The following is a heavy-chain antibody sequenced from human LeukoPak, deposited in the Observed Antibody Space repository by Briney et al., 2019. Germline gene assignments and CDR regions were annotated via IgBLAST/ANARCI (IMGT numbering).Heavy chain of an antibody. CDR3: ARDTGGFDY. V-gene: IGHV3-53*01. CDR2: IYSDGRT. Sequence: GGSLRLSCAASGFTVSNNYMTWVRQAPGKGLEWVSIIYSDGRTYYADSVKGRFNISRDNSKNTLYHQMNSLRAEDTAVYYCARDTGGFDYWGQGTLVTVSS. J-gene: IGHJ4*02. D-gene: IGHD3-16*01. CDR1: GFTVSNNY.